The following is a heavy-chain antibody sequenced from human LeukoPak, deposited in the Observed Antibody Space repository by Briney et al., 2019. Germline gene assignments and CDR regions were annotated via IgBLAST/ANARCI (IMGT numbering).Heavy chain of an antibody. V-gene: IGHV3-11*01. Sequence: GGSLRLSCAASGFTFSDYYMSWIRQAPGKGLEWVSYISSSCTTIYYAGAVKGRFTISRDNAKNSLYLQMNSLRAEDTAVYYCARDLFGMAYYFDYWGQGTLVTVSS. CDR3: ARDLFGMAYYFDY. D-gene: IGHD3-16*01. J-gene: IGHJ4*02. CDR2: ISSSCTTI. CDR1: GFTFSDYY.